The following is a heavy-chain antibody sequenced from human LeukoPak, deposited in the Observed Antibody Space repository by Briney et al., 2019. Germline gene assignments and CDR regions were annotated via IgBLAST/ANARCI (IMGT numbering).Heavy chain of an antibody. D-gene: IGHD2-2*01. CDR1: GFTFSSYA. Sequence: GRSLRLSCAASGFTFSSYAMHWVRQAPGKGLEWVAVISYDGSNKYYADSVKGRFTISRDNSKNTLYLQMNSLRAEDTAVYYCARSWVVPAAPLDYWGQGTLVTVSS. V-gene: IGHV3-30*01. J-gene: IGHJ4*02. CDR2: ISYDGSNK. CDR3: ARSWVVPAAPLDY.